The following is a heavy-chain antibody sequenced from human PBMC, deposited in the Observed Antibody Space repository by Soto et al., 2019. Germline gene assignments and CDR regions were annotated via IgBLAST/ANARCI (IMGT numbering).Heavy chain of an antibody. J-gene: IGHJ6*02. CDR3: AREGYYYDSSGYYPYGMDV. CDR1: GYTFTSYY. V-gene: IGHV1-46*01. D-gene: IGHD3-22*01. Sequence: GASVKVSCKASGYTFTSYYMRWVRQAPGQGLEWMGIINPSGGSTSYAQKFQGRVTMTRDTSTSTVYMELSSLRSEDTAVYYCAREGYYYDSSGYYPYGMDVWGQGTTVTVSS. CDR2: INPSGGST.